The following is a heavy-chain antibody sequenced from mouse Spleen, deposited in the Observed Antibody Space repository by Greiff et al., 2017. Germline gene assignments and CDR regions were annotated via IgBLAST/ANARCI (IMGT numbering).Heavy chain of an antibody. Sequence: QVQLQQSGPELVKPGASVTISCKASGYAFSRSWLNWVKQRPGKGLEWIGRIYPGDGDTKYNGKFKGKATLTADKSSSTAYMQLSSLTSEDSAVYFWAREYYDCSPWFAYWGQGTLVTVAA. D-gene: IGHD1-1*01. CDR1: GYAFSRSW. V-gene: IGHV1-82*01. CDR2: IYPGDGDT. CDR3: AREYYDCSPWFAY. J-gene: IGHJ3*01.